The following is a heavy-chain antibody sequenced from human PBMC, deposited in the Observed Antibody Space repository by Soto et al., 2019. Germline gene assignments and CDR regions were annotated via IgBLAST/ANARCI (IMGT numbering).Heavy chain of an antibody. CDR3: ARLPYSGYTARRGSFHH. D-gene: IGHD6-13*01. Sequence: PAESMKISCKGSGYSFTSYWIGWVRQMPGRGLEWMGIIYPGDSDTRYSPSFQGQVTISADKSISTAYLQWSSLKASDTAMYYCARLPYSGYTARRGSFHHCGQGTLVIVSA. CDR2: IYPGDSDT. V-gene: IGHV5-51*01. J-gene: IGHJ1*01. CDR1: GYSFTSYW.